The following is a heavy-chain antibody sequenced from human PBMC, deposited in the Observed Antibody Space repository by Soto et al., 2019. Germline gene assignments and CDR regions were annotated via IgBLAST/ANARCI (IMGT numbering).Heavy chain of an antibody. Sequence: SETLSLTCAVYGGSFSGYYWSWIRQPPGKGLEWIGEINHSGSTNYNPSLKSRVTISADTSKNQFSLKLSSVTAADTAVYYCARGAWGGYSGYDDAFDIWGQGTMVTVSS. V-gene: IGHV4-34*01. CDR1: GGSFSGYY. D-gene: IGHD5-12*01. CDR2: INHSGST. J-gene: IGHJ3*02. CDR3: ARGAWGGYSGYDDAFDI.